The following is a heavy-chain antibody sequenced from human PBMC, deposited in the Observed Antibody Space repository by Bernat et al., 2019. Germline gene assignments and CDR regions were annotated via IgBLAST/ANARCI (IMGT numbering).Heavy chain of an antibody. V-gene: IGHV3-33*01. D-gene: IGHD3-22*01. CDR2: IWSDGNNK. CDR3: ARGTSYFDSSGYPLDY. CDR1: GFIFSSYG. J-gene: IGHJ4*02. Sequence: QVQLVESGGGVVQPGRSLRLSCAASGFIFSSYGMHWVRQAPGKGLEWVALIWSDGNNKFYADSVKGRFTISRDNSKNTLNLQMNSLRAEDTAVYYCARGTSYFDSSGYPLDYWGQGTLVTVSS.